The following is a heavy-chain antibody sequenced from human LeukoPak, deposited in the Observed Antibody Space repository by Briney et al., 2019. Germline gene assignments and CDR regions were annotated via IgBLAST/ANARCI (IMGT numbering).Heavy chain of an antibody. Sequence: GESLKISCKGSGYSFTSYWIGWVRQMPGKGREWMGIIYPGDSDTRYSPSFQGQVTISADKSISTAYLQWGSLKASDTAMYYCARRPYDSSGYYRDDAFDIWGQGTMVTVSS. J-gene: IGHJ3*02. CDR2: IYPGDSDT. CDR3: ARRPYDSSGYYRDDAFDI. V-gene: IGHV5-51*01. CDR1: GYSFTSYW. D-gene: IGHD3-22*01.